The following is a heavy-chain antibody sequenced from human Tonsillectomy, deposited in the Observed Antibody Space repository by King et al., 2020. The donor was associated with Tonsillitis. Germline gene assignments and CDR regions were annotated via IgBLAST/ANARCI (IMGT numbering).Heavy chain of an antibody. Sequence: VQLQQWGAGLLKPSETLSLTCAVYGASFSGYHWSWIRQPPGKGLEWIGEINHSGSTNYNPSLKSRVTISVDTSMNQFSLKLNSVTAADTAVYYCARVIGSSTYYPYYWGQGTLVTVSS. D-gene: IGHD3-22*01. CDR3: ARVIGSSTYYPYY. V-gene: IGHV4-34*01. CDR1: GASFSGYH. CDR2: INHSGST. J-gene: IGHJ4*02.